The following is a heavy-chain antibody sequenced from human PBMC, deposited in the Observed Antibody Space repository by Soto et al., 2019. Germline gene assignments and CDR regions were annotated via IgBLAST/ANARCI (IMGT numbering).Heavy chain of an antibody. V-gene: IGHV3-64*01. CDR1: GFTFSSYG. CDR2: ISSNGGST. D-gene: IGHD2-15*01. CDR3: ARTLYGSGSVGLVAY. Sequence: VGSLRLCCAASGFTFSSYGMHWVRQAPGKGLEYVSAISSNGGSTYYANSVKGRFTISRDNSKNTLYLQMGSLRAEDMAVYYCARTLYGSGSVGLVAYWGQGTLVTVSS. J-gene: IGHJ4*02.